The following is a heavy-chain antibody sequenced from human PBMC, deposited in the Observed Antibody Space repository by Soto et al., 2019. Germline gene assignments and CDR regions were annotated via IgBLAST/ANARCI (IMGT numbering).Heavy chain of an antibody. Sequence: GGSVRLSCAASGFTFSSYSMNWVRQAPGKGLEWVSYISSSSSTIYYADSVKGRFTISRDNAKNSLYLQMNSLRDEVTAVYYCARPEYSSSSYGMDVWGQGTTVTV. CDR1: GFTFSSYS. D-gene: IGHD6-6*01. CDR3: ARPEYSSSSYGMDV. CDR2: ISSSSSTI. V-gene: IGHV3-48*02. J-gene: IGHJ6*02.